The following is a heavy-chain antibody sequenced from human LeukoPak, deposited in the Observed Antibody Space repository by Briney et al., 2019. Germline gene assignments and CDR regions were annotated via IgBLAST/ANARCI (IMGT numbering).Heavy chain of an antibody. CDR2: IKSKTDGGTT. Sequence: PGGSLRLSCAAFGFTFSNAWMSWVRQAPGKGLEWVGRIKSKTDGGTTDYAAPVKGRFTISRDDSKNTLYLQMNSLKTEDTAVYYCTTDGSYYYDSSGYYPDAFDIWGQGTMVTVSS. CDR3: TTDGSYYYDSSGYYPDAFDI. CDR1: GFTFSNAW. D-gene: IGHD3-22*01. J-gene: IGHJ3*02. V-gene: IGHV3-15*01.